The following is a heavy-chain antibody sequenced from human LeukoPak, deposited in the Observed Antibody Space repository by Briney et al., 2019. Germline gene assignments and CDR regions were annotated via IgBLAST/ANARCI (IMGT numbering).Heavy chain of an antibody. J-gene: IGHJ6*02. V-gene: IGHV1-69*04. Sequence: ASVKVSCKASGGTFSSYAISWVRQAPGQGLEWMGRIIPIFGIANYAQKFQGRVTITADKSTSTAYMELSSLRSEDTAVYYCARPIHCSSTSCPPLHYYYYGMDVWGQGTTVTVSS. CDR3: ARPIHCSSTSCPPLHYYYYGMDV. D-gene: IGHD2-2*01. CDR2: IIPIFGIA. CDR1: GGTFSSYA.